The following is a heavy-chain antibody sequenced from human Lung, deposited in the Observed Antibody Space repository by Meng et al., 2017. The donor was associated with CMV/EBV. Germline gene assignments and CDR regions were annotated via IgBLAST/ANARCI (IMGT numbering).Heavy chain of an antibody. D-gene: IGHD2-21*01. CDR1: GFTFSSYS. J-gene: IGHJ6*02. CDR2: ISNSGAYI. Sequence: GESXKISCAASGFTFSSYSMNWVRQAPGKGLEWVSSISNSGAYIYYADSVKGRFTISRDNAQNSLFLHMNSRRAEDSAVYYCARDVSPRSSAYFAIYYFYAVDVWXQEPRVTVSS. CDR3: ARDVSPRSSAYFAIYYFYAVDV. V-gene: IGHV3-21*01.